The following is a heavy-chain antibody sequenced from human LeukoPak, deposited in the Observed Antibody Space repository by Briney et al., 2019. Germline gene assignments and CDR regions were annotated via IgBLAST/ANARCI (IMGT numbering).Heavy chain of an antibody. V-gene: IGHV3-74*01. CDR1: GFTFSSYW. CDR2: INSDGSST. CDR3: AREAPGDSSGYGYFDL. Sequence: GGSLRLSCAASGFTFSSYWMHWVRQAPGKGLVWVSRINSDGSSTSYADPVKGRFTISRDNAKNTLYLQMNSLRAEDTAVYYCAREAPGDSSGYGYFDLWGRGTLVTVSS. D-gene: IGHD3-22*01. J-gene: IGHJ2*01.